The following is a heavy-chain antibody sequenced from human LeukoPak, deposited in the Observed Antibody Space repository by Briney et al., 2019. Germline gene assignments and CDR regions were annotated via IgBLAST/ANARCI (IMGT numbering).Heavy chain of an antibody. J-gene: IGHJ6*04. V-gene: IGHV3-21*01. D-gene: IGHD3-3*01. Sequence: GGSLRLSCAASVFIFSRTSMNLVRQAPGKGLEWVSSISSSSSYIYYADSVKGRFTISRYNDKNSLYLQMNSLRTADTTVYYCASRLSITIFGEMDVWGKGTTVTVSS. CDR3: ASRLSITIFGEMDV. CDR2: ISSSSSYI. CDR1: VFIFSRTS.